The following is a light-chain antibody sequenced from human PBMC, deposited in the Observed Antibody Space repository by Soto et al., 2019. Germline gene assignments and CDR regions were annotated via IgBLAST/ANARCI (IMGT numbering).Light chain of an antibody. J-gene: IGLJ2*01. Sequence: ALTQPRSVSGSPGQSVTISCTGTSSDVGGYNYVSWYQQHPGKAPKLMIYEVSKRPSGAPDRFSGSKSGNTASLTISGLQTEDEADYYCCSYAGTYTVLFGGGTKLTVL. CDR1: SSDVGGYNY. V-gene: IGLV2-11*01. CDR2: EVS. CDR3: CSYAGTYTVL.